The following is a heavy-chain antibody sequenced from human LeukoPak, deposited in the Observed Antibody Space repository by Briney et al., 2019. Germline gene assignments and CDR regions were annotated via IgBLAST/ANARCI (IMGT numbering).Heavy chain of an antibody. V-gene: IGHV3-23*01. CDR1: GLTFSSYA. CDR3: AKVLGDY. J-gene: IGHJ4*02. Sequence: PGGSLRLSCAASGLTFSSYAMSWVRQAPGKGLGWVSAISGSGGSTYSADSVKGRFSISRDNSKNTLYLHMNSLRAEDTAVYYCAKVLGDYWGQGTLVTVSS. CDR2: ISGSGGST.